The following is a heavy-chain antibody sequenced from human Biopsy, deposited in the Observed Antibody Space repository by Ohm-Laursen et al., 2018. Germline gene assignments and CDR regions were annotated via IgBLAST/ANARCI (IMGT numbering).Heavy chain of an antibody. J-gene: IGHJ2*01. CDR2: VYYTGST. CDR3: ARDRGFYSDRTVPGYFDL. Sequence: GTLSLTCIVSGDSISSYYWSWIRQPPGKGLEWIGYVYYTGSTDYNPSLQSRVTISVDTSKNHFSLRLRSVTPADTAIYYCARDRGFYSDRTVPGYFDLWGRGTLVTVSS. V-gene: IGHV4-59*01. CDR1: GDSISSYY. D-gene: IGHD3-22*01.